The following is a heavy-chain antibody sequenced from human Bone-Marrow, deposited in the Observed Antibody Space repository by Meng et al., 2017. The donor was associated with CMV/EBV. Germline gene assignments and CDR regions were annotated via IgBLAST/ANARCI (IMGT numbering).Heavy chain of an antibody. D-gene: IGHD1-14*01. Sequence: GESLKISCAASGFIFSDYNMNWVRQAPGKGLEWIAYISRSGTNTFYSDSVRGPLTISRDNAKNSLFLQTDSLRAEDTAVYYCARDLLRNFDYWGQGILVTVSS. CDR2: ISRSGTNT. V-gene: IGHV3-48*04. CDR3: ARDLLRNFDY. J-gene: IGHJ4*02. CDR1: GFIFSDYN.